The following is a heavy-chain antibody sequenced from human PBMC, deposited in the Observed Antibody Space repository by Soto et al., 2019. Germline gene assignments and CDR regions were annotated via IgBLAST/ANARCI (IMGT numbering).Heavy chain of an antibody. CDR2: IKSKTDGGTT. Sequence: SVSNAWMNWVRPAPGKGLEWVGRIKSKTDGGTTDYAAPVKGRFTISRDDSKNTLYLQMNSLKTEDTAVYYCTTEGPYGDGEADLSNDYWGQGTLVTVCS. D-gene: IGHD4-17*01. J-gene: IGHJ4*02. V-gene: IGHV3-15*07. CDR3: TTEGPYGDGEADLSNDY. CDR1: SVSNAW.